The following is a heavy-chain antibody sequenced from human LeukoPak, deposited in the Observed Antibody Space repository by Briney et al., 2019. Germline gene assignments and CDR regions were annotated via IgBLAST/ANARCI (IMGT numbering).Heavy chain of an antibody. CDR2: ISSSSSYI. Sequence: GGSLRPSCAASGFTFSSYSMNWVRQTPGKGLEWVSSISSSSSYIYYADSVKGRFTISRDNAKNSLYLQMNSLRAEDTAVYYCARATVVTPDFDYWGQGTLVTVSS. J-gene: IGHJ4*02. D-gene: IGHD4-23*01. CDR3: ARATVVTPDFDY. V-gene: IGHV3-21*01. CDR1: GFTFSSYS.